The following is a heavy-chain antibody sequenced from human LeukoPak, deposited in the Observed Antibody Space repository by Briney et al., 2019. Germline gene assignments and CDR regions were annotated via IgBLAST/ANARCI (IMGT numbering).Heavy chain of an antibody. J-gene: IGHJ5*02. CDR1: GGSISSYY. Sequence: PSETLSLTCTVSGGSISSYYWSWIRQPPGKGLEWIGYIYYSGSTNYNPSLKSRVTISVHTSKNQFSLKLSSVTAADTAVYYCARVNAGVDWFDPWGQGTLVTVSS. CDR2: IYYSGST. CDR3: ARVNAGVDWFDP. V-gene: IGHV4-59*01. D-gene: IGHD7-27*01.